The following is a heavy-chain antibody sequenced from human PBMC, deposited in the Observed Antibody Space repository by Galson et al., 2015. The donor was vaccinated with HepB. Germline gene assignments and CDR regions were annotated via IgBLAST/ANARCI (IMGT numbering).Heavy chain of an antibody. CDR1: GFTFNSYA. D-gene: IGHD5-12*01. J-gene: IGHJ4*02. CDR3: VKGGGYSAIRGRGGFDS. CDR2: ITYDGTNK. Sequence: SLRLSCAASGFTFNSYAMHWVRQAPGKGLQWAAVITYDGTNKFYARSVKGRFTISRDNSRNTLFLHMNSLRPEDTALYYCVKGGGYSAIRGRGGFDSWGQGALVTVSS. V-gene: IGHV3-30*04.